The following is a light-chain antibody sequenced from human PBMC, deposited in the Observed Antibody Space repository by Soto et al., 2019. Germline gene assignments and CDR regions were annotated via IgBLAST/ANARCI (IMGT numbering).Light chain of an antibody. Sequence: IQMTQSPSSLSASVGDRVTITCRASQGIRNELSWFQQRPGNAPTLLIEAASTLARGVPARFSGSGSGTDFILTINSLQPEDVATYYCLQVNSFPRTFGPGTKVDI. V-gene: IGKV1-17*01. CDR1: QGIRNE. CDR2: AAS. CDR3: LQVNSFPRT. J-gene: IGKJ1*01.